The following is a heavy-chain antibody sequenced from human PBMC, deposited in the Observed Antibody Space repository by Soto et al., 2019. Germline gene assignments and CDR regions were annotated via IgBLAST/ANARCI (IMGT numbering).Heavy chain of an antibody. D-gene: IGHD2-15*01. CDR1: GGSFSGYY. V-gene: IGHV4-34*01. J-gene: IGHJ3*02. Sequence: QVQLQQWGAGLLKPSETLSLTCAVYGGSFSGYYWSWIRQPPGKGLEWIGEINHSGSTNYNPSLKSRVTISVDTSKNQVSLKLSSVTAADTAVYYCARGDISKAPASDAFDIWGQGTMVTVSS. CDR3: ARGDISKAPASDAFDI. CDR2: INHSGST.